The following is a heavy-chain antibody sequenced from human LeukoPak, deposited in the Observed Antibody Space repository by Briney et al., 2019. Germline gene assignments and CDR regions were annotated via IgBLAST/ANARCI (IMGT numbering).Heavy chain of an antibody. J-gene: IGHJ4*02. CDR2: ISTSTGDT. D-gene: IGHD5-24*01. CDR1: GYIFTTYN. CDR3: ARSHNVYFDY. V-gene: IGHV1-18*04. Sequence: ASVTVSFKPSGYIFTTYNLHWVGQAPGQGLEWMGWISTSTGDTDYARNLRGRVTMSTDASTGTAYMELRRLRSDDTAVYYCARSHNVYFDYWGQGTLLTVTT.